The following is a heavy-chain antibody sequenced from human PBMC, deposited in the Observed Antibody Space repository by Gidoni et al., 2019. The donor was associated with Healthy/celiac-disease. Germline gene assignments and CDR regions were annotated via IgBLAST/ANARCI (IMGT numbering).Heavy chain of an antibody. CDR2: ISYDGSNK. CDR1: GFTFSSYA. V-gene: IGHV3-30-3*01. J-gene: IGHJ3*02. CDR3: ASGITMILFGAFDI. D-gene: IGHD3-22*01. Sequence: QVQLVASGGGVVQPGGSLRLSCAASGFTFSSYAMHWVRQAPGKGLEWVAVISYDGSNKYYADSVKGRFTISRDNSKNTLYLQMNSLRAEDTAVYYCASGITMILFGAFDIWGQGTMVTVSS.